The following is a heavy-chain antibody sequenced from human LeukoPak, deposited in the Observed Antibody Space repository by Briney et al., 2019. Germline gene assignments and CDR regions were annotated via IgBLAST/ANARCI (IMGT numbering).Heavy chain of an antibody. CDR1: GSSISN. Sequence: SETLSLTCTVSGSSISNWGWMRQPPGKGLEWIGSIYYSGTTYYNPSLKSRVTISADTSKNQFSLELSSVTAADTAVYYCARYCTSTSCFLKHVFDSWGQGTLVTVSS. D-gene: IGHD2-2*01. CDR2: IYYSGTT. CDR3: ARYCTSTSCFLKHVFDS. J-gene: IGHJ4*02. V-gene: IGHV4-39*01.